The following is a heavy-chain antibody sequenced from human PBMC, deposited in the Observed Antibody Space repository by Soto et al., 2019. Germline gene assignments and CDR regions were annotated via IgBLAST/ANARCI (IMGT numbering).Heavy chain of an antibody. D-gene: IGHD5-18*01. J-gene: IGHJ4*02. CDR2: IYYSGST. CDR3: ARSGYSYGPNPLLY. Sequence: SETLSLTCTVSGGSISSGGYYWSWIRQHPGKGLEWIGYIYYSGSTYYNPSLKSRVTISVDTSKNQFSLKLSSVTAADTAVYYCARSGYSYGPNPLLYWGQGTLVTVLL. V-gene: IGHV4-31*03. CDR1: GGSISSGGYY.